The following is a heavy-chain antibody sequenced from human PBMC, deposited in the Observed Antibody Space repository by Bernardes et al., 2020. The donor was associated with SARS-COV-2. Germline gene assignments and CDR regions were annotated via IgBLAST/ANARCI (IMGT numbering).Heavy chain of an antibody. CDR1: GFTFSSYW. D-gene: IGHD3-3*01. J-gene: IGHJ5*02. CDR2: IKQDGSEK. Sequence: GGSLRLSCAASGFTFSSYWMSWVRQAPGKGLEWVANIKQDGSEKYYVDSVKGRFTISRDNAKNSLYLQMNSLRAEDTAVYYCARADRGGFWSGYPPPAWFDPWGQGTLVTVSS. V-gene: IGHV3-7*01. CDR3: ARADRGGFWSGYPPPAWFDP.